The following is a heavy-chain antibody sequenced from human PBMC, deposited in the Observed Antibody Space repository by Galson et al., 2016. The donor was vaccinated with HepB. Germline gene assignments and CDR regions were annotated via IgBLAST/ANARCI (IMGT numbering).Heavy chain of an antibody. Sequence: SLRLSCAASGFTFSSYAMHWVRQAPGKGLEWVAVISNDGSDKYYPDSVKGRFTISRDNSKNTLYLQMNSLRAEDTAVYYCARDPLLPVTILSDAFDIWGQGTMVTVSS. CDR1: GFTFSSYA. CDR2: ISNDGSDK. V-gene: IGHV3-30*04. CDR3: ARDPLLPVTILSDAFDI. D-gene: IGHD3-3*01. J-gene: IGHJ3*02.